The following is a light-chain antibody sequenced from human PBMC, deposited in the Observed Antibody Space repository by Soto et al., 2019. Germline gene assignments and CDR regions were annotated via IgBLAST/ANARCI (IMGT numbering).Light chain of an antibody. CDR1: SSDIGSYNR. J-gene: IGLJ1*01. Sequence: QSALTQPASVSGSPGQSVTISCSGTSSDIGSYNRVSWYQQFPGKAPKLMIYDVSNRPSGVSSRFSSSKSGNTASLTISGLQAEDEADYYCNSFTISSTYVFGTGTKLTVL. CDR2: DVS. CDR3: NSFTISSTYV. V-gene: IGLV2-14*01.